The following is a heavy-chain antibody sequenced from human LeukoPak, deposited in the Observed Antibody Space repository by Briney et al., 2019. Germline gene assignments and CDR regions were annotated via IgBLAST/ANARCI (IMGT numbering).Heavy chain of an antibody. V-gene: IGHV4-34*01. CDR1: GGSFNGYY. Sequence: SETLSLTCAVYGGSFNGYYWSWIRQPPGKGLEWIGEINHSGSTNYNPSLKSRVTISVDTSKNQFSLKLSSVTAADTAVYYCARDKVGELPLYYFDYWGQGTLVTVSS. CDR3: ARDKVGELPLYYFDY. D-gene: IGHD1-26*01. J-gene: IGHJ4*02. CDR2: INHSGST.